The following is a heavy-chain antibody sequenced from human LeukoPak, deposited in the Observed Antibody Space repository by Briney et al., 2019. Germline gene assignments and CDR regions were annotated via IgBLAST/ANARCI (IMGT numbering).Heavy chain of an antibody. Sequence: PGGSLRLSCAASGFTFSSYAMSWVRQAPGKGLEWVSAISGSGGSTYYADSVKGRFTISRDNSKNTLYLQMNSLRAEDTAVYYCAKRASITIFGVVTPRLRSWLSPIDYWGQGTLVTVSS. CDR2: ISGSGGST. V-gene: IGHV3-23*01. J-gene: IGHJ4*02. CDR1: GFTFSSYA. CDR3: AKRASITIFGVVTPRLRSWLSPIDY. D-gene: IGHD3-3*01.